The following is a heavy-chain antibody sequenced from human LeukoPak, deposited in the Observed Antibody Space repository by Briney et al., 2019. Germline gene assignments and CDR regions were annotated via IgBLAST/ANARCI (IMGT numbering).Heavy chain of an antibody. D-gene: IGHD7-27*01. J-gene: IGHJ4*02. V-gene: IGHV4-34*01. CDR1: GGSFSGYY. Sequence: SETLSLTCAVYGGSFSGYYWSWIRQPPGKGLEWIGEINHSGSTNYNPSLKSRVTISVDTSKNQFSPKLSSVTAADTAVYYCARLGPWMPLGYWGQGTLVTVSS. CDR3: ARLGPWMPLGY. CDR2: INHSGST.